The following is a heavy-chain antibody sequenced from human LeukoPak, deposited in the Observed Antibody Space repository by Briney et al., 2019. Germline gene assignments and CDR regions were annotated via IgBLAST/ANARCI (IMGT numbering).Heavy chain of an antibody. D-gene: IGHD3-3*01. V-gene: IGHV4-30-4*01. J-gene: IGHJ3*02. CDR1: GGSISSGDYY. CDR3: ARVTDFWSGCDI. Sequence: PSQTLSLTCTVSGGSISSGDYYWSWIRQPPGKGLEWIGYIYYSGSTYYNPSLKSRVTISVDTSKNQFSLKLSSVTAADTAVYYCARVTDFWSGCDIWGQGTMVTVSS. CDR2: IYYSGST.